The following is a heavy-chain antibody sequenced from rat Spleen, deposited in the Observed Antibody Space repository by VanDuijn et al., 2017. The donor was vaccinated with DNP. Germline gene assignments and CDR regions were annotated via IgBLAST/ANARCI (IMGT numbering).Heavy chain of an antibody. CDR1: GFTFSTAW. CDR3: ARYSLIKRMWDY. CDR2: IKPKSNNYAT. V-gene: IGHV6-6*01. J-gene: IGHJ2*01. D-gene: IGHD1-2*01. Sequence: EVQLVESGGGLVQPGWSLKLSCATSGFTFSTAWMSWYRQFAEKRLEWVARIKPKSNNYATDYTDSVKGRFTISRDDAKSTLYLQMDSLRSEDTATYYCARYSLIKRMWDYWGQGVTVTVSS.